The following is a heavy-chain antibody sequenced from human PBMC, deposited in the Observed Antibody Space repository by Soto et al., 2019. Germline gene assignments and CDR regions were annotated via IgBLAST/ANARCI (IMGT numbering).Heavy chain of an antibody. CDR2: IYWADDK. CDR3: AHSGPIATGAFDY. D-gene: IGHD6-13*01. Sequence: QITLKESGPSLVNPTQSLTLTCSFSGFSLTTTEVAVGWIRQPPGKALEWLALIYWADDKRYSPSLKSSLTTTKDTAKKQVVLTMTNVPPEDTATYFWAHSGPIATGAFDYWGQGILVTVSS. CDR1: GFSLTTTEVA. V-gene: IGHV2-5*02. J-gene: IGHJ4*02.